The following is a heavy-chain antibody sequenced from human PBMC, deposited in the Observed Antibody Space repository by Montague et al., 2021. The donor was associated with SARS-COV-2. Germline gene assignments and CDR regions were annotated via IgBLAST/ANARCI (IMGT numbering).Heavy chain of an antibody. J-gene: IGHJ6*03. D-gene: IGHD3-3*01. CDR3: ARDSPPFDFWRGHYGDKYYMDI. Sequence: TLSLTCTVSGDSITSKTHYWDWVRQPAGKGLEWIGRLLTSGATNFNPSLKSRLTISRDTSKNEFYLKLSSVTAADTAVYYCARDSPPFDFWRGHYGDKYYMDIWGKGTTVTVS. V-gene: IGHV4-61*02. CDR1: GDSITSKTHY. CDR2: LLTSGAT.